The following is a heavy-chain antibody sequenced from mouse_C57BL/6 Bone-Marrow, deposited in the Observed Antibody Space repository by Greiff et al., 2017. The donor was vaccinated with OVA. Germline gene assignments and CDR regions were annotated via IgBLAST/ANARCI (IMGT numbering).Heavy chain of an antibody. CDR3: ARQLLSPSCDV. D-gene: IGHD2-1*01. Sequence: EVKVEESGGGLVQPGGSLKLSCAASGFTFSDYYMYWVRQTPEKRLEWVAYISNGGGSTYYPDTVQGRVTISRDNAKNTLYLHMSGLTSEDTAMYYCARQLLSPSCDVWGTGTTVTVAS. CDR2: ISNGGGST. J-gene: IGHJ1*03. V-gene: IGHV5-12*01. CDR1: GFTFSDYY.